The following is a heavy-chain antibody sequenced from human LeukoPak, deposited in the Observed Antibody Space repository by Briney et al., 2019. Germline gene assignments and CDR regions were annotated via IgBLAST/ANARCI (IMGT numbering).Heavy chain of an antibody. CDR2: INPNSGAT. CDR1: GYTFIDYY. V-gene: IGHV1-2*02. CDR3: ARVKKLMPEFEF. J-gene: IGHJ4*02. Sequence: GASVKVSCKSSGYTFIDYYIHWVRQASRQGLEWMGWINPNSGATKYAQNFQGRVSMTRDTSINTAYMDLTNLRSDDTAIFYCARVKKLMPEFEFWGQGTLVTVSS. D-gene: IGHD2-2*01.